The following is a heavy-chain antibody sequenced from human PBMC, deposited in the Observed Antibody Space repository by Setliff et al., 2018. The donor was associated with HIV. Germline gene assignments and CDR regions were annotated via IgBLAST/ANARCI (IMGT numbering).Heavy chain of an antibody. CDR2: IYSSGST. Sequence: SETLSLTCTVSNVSINSYYWSWIRQPAGRALEWIGRIYSSGSTNYNPSLKSRVKMSIDTSKNQFSLKLSSVTAADTAVYFCARDPYCSGDGCFRYYQHCVRGTLVTVSS. J-gene: IGHJ1*01. CDR1: NVSINSYY. V-gene: IGHV4-4*07. CDR3: ARDPYCSGDGCFRYYQH. D-gene: IGHD2-15*01.